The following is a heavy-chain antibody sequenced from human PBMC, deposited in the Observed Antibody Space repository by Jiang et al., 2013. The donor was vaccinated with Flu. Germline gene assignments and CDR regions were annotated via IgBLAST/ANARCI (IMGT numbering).Heavy chain of an antibody. CDR1: GFSLSTSGMC. CDR3: ARSISTPAGDAFDI. Sequence: TLTLTCTFSGFSLSTSGMCVSWIRQPPGKALEWLARIDWDDDKYYSTSLKTRLTISKDTSKNQVVLTMTNMDPVDTATYYCARSISTPAGDAFDIWGQGTMVTVSS. D-gene: IGHD3-3*02. V-gene: IGHV2-70*11. CDR2: IDWDDDK. J-gene: IGHJ3*02.